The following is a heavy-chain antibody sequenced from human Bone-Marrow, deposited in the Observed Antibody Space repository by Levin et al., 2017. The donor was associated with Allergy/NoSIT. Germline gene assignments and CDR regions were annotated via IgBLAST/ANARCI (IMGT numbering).Heavy chain of an antibody. CDR3: AKGEDTSNH. Sequence: GGSLRLSCAASGFTFSSYGMNWVRQAPGKGLEWVAVISYDGSKKYYADSVEGRFTISRDNSKNTLYLQMNSLRAEDTAVYYCAKGEDTSNHWGQGTLVIVSS. CDR1: GFTFSSYG. J-gene: IGHJ5*02. V-gene: IGHV3-30*18. D-gene: IGHD5-18*01. CDR2: ISYDGSKK.